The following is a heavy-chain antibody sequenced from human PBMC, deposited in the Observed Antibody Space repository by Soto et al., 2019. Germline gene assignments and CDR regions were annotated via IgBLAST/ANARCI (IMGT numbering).Heavy chain of an antibody. J-gene: IGHJ4*02. CDR1: GGSISSYY. CDR2: IYYSGSA. CDR3: ARNYGGNVDY. V-gene: IGHV4-59*08. D-gene: IGHD4-17*01. Sequence: QVQLQESGPGLVRPSETLSLTYTVSGGSISSYYWSWIRQPPGKGLEWIGYIYYSGSANYNPSLKSRVTISVDTSKNQCSLKLSSATAADTAVYYCARNYGGNVDYWGQGTLVTVSS.